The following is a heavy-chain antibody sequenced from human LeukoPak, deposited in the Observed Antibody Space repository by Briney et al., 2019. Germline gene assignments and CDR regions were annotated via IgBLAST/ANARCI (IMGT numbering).Heavy chain of an antibody. J-gene: IGHJ5*02. Sequence: ASVKVSCKASGYTFTSYYMHWVRQAPGQGLEWMGIINPSGGSTSYAQKFQGGVTMTRDTSTSTVYMELSSLRSEDTAVYYCAILRSKRLYSSSPNWFDPWGQGTLVTVSS. D-gene: IGHD6-13*01. CDR2: INPSGGST. V-gene: IGHV1-46*01. CDR1: GYTFTSYY. CDR3: AILRSKRLYSSSPNWFDP.